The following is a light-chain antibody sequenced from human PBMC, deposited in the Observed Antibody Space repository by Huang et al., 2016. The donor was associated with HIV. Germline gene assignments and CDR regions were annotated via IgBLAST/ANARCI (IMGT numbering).Light chain of an antibody. CDR3: HQYNNWLLS. V-gene: IGKV3-15*01. J-gene: IGKJ4*01. CDR1: RSVSTN. CDR2: GSS. Sequence: EIVMTQSPATLSVSPGQRVTLSCRANRSVSTNLAWYQQRHGQAPRLLIYGSSTMAPDIPARFSGSGSGTDFSLTISSLQSEDFALYYCHQYNNWLLSFGGGTRV.